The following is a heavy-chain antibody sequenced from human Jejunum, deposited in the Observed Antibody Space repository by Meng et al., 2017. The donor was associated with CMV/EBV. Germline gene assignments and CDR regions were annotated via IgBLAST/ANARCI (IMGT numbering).Heavy chain of an antibody. CDR2: IRDDGSIK. CDR3: AKVTSGSWGYFDS. D-gene: IGHD3-16*01. V-gene: IGHV3-30*02. CDR1: GFTFSGSA. Sequence: ASGFTFSGSAVPWVRQASGKGLEWVAFIRDDGSIKYYAESVKARFTISRDNSKTTLYLQMNNLRPEDTALYHCAKVTSGSWGYFDSWGQGTLVTVSS. J-gene: IGHJ4*02.